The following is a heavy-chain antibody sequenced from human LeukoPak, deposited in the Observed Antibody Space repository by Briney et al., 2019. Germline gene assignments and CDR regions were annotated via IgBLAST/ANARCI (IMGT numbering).Heavy chain of an antibody. CDR2: IKQDGSEK. CDR1: GFTFSSYW. Sequence: GGSLRLSCAASGFTFSSYWMSWVRQAPGKGLERVANIKQDGSEKYYVDSVKGRFTISRDNAKNSLYLQMNSLRAEDTAVYYCARDLTVHGYNSRTYYYYGMDVWGQGTTVTVSS. J-gene: IGHJ6*02. V-gene: IGHV3-7*01. D-gene: IGHD5-24*01. CDR3: ARDLTVHGYNSRTYYYYGMDV.